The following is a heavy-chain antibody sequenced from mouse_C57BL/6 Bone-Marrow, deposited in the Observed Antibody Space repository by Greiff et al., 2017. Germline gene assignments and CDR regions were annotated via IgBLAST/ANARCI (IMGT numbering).Heavy chain of an antibody. CDR1: EYEFPTHD. D-gene: IGHD2-4*01. V-gene: IGHV5-2*01. CDR2: INSDGGST. J-gene: IGHJ3*01. Sequence: VKLVESGGGLVQPGESLKLSCESTEYEFPTHDMSWVRKTPEKRLELVAAINSDGGSTKYPDTMERRFTISRDMTKKSLYLQMSSLMSEDTALYYCARPSTMRFAYWGQGTLVTVSA. CDR3: ARPSTMRFAY.